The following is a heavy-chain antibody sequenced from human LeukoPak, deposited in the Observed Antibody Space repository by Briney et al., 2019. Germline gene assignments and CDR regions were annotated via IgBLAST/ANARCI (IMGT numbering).Heavy chain of an antibody. CDR3: ARIACSGGSCYELYYFDY. CDR1: GYTFTSYG. Sequence: ASVKVSCKASGYTFTSYGISWVRQAPGQGLEWMGWISAYNGNTNYAQKLQGRVTMTTDTSTSTAYMEVRSLRSDDTAVYYCARIACSGGSCYELYYFDYWGQGTLVTVSS. D-gene: IGHD2-15*01. V-gene: IGHV1-18*01. J-gene: IGHJ4*02. CDR2: ISAYNGNT.